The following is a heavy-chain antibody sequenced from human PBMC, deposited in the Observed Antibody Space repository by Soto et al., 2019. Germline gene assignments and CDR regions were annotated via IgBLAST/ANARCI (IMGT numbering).Heavy chain of an antibody. Sequence: GGSLRLSCAASGFTFSSYSMNWVRQAPGKGLEWVSYISSSSSTIYYADSVKGRFTISRDNAKNSLYLQMNSLRAEDTAVYYCAGTMVRGVIISIESDYWGQGTLVTVSS. CDR3: AGTMVRGVIISIESDY. V-gene: IGHV3-48*01. CDR1: GFTFSSYS. J-gene: IGHJ4*02. D-gene: IGHD3-10*01. CDR2: ISSSSSTI.